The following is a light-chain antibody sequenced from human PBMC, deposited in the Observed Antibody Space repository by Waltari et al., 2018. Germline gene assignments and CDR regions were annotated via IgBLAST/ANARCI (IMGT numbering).Light chain of an antibody. CDR3: QQYNNWQT. CDR2: GAS. Sequence: EIVMTQSPATLPVSPGERATLSCRASQSVSSNLAWYQQKPGQAPRLLIYGASTRATGIPARFSGSGSGTEFTLTISSLQSEDFAVYYCQQYNNWQTFGQGTKVEIK. V-gene: IGKV3-15*01. CDR1: QSVSSN. J-gene: IGKJ1*01.